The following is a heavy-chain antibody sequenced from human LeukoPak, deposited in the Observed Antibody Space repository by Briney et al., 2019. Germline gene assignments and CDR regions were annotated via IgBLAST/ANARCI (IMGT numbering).Heavy chain of an antibody. V-gene: IGHV4-39*01. CDR2: IYYSGST. CDR1: GGSISSSSYY. Sequence: SETLSLTCTVSGGSISSSSYYWGWIRQPPGKGLEWIGSIYYSGSTYYNPSLKSRVTISVDTSKNQFSLKLSSVTAADTAVYYCARGRQYYYDSSGYDYWGQGTLVTVSS. CDR3: ARGRQYYYDSSGYDY. D-gene: IGHD3-22*01. J-gene: IGHJ4*02.